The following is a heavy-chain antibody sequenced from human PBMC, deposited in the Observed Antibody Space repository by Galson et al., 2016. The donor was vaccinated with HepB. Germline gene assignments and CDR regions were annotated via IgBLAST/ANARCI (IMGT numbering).Heavy chain of an antibody. V-gene: IGHV3-48*02. CDR2: ISSSSDTI. Sequence: SLRLSCAASGFTLKNYNMNWVRQAPGKGLEWVSYISSSSDTIYYADSVKGRFTISRDNAKNSLYLRMNTLRDEDTAVYYCARDFSRLDYWSFGPKDYYSGMDVWGQGTTVTVPS. CDR1: GFTLKNYN. D-gene: IGHD3-3*01. J-gene: IGHJ6*02. CDR3: ARDFSRLDYWSFGPKDYYSGMDV.